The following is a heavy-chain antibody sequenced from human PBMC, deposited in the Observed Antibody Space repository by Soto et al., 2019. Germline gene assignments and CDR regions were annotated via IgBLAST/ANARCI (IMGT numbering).Heavy chain of an antibody. Sequence: SETLSLTCTVSGGSISSSRCHWGWIRQPPGKGLEWIASIKYSGTTFYNPSLKSRVTLSVDTSKNQFSLKLSSVTAADTAVYYCARGRRIFDYWGQGTLVTVSS. CDR3: ARGRRIFDY. V-gene: IGHV4-39*07. J-gene: IGHJ4*02. CDR2: IKYSGTT. CDR1: GGSISSSRCH. D-gene: IGHD2-15*01.